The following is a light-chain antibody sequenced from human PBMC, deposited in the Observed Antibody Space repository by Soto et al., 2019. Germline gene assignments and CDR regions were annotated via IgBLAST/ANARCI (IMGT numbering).Light chain of an antibody. CDR1: QSVSSN. J-gene: IGKJ1*01. CDR2: GAS. Sequence: EIVMTQSPATLSVSPGERATLSCRASQSVSSNLAWYQQKPGQAPRLLIYGASTRADGIPARFSGSGSGTEFTLTISSLQSEDFAVYYCQHYSNWPPWTFGQGTKVEIK. V-gene: IGKV3-15*01. CDR3: QHYSNWPPWT.